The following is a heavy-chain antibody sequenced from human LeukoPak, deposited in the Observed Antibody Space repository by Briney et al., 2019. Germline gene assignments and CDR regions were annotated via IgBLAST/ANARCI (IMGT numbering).Heavy chain of an antibody. D-gene: IGHD6-19*01. Sequence: GSLRLSCAASGFTVSSNYMSWVRQAPGKGLEWVSLIYSGSSTYYADSVKGRFTISRDNSKNTLYLQMNSLRAEDTAVYYCASLHSGWYYFDYWGQGTLLTVSS. CDR1: GFTVSSNY. CDR2: IYSGSST. J-gene: IGHJ4*02. V-gene: IGHV3-66*01. CDR3: ASLHSGWYYFDY.